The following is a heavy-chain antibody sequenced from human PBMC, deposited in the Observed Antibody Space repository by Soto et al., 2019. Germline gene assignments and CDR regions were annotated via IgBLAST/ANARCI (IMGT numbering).Heavy chain of an antibody. CDR3: AKGKATTAYDAFDI. D-gene: IGHD1-1*01. CDR2: ISGSGCST. J-gene: IGHJ3*02. CDR1: GFTFSSYA. Sequence: GGSLRLSCAASGFTFSSYAMSWVRQAPGKGLEWVSAISGSGCSTYYADSVKGRFTISRYIFKNTLYMRINSRRAEVPAGYFCAKGKATTAYDAFDIWGQGTMVTV. V-gene: IGHV3-23*01.